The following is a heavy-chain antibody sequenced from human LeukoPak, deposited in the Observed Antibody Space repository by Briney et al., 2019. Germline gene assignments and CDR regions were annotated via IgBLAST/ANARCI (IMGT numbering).Heavy chain of an antibody. Sequence: PGGSLRLSCAASGFTFSSYAVSWVRQAPGKGLEWVSAISGSGGSTYYADSVKGRFTISRDNSKYTLYLQMNSLRAEDTAVYYCATVTDENDYWGQGTLVTVSS. D-gene: IGHD4-17*01. CDR2: ISGSGGST. CDR3: ATVTDENDY. CDR1: GFTFSSYA. V-gene: IGHV3-23*01. J-gene: IGHJ4*02.